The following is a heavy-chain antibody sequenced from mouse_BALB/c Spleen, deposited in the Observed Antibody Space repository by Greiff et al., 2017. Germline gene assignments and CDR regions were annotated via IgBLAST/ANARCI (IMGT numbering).Heavy chain of an antibody. D-gene: IGHD2-4*01. CDR3: ARCDYDGDWYFDV. Sequence: EVKLLESGPSLVKPSQTLSLTCSVTGDSITSGYWNWIRKFPGNKLEYMGYISYSGSTYYNPSLKSRISITRDTSKNQYYLQLNSVTTEDTATYYCARCDYDGDWYFDVWGAGTTVTVSS. CDR2: ISYSGST. J-gene: IGHJ1*01. CDR1: GDSITSGY. V-gene: IGHV3-8*02.